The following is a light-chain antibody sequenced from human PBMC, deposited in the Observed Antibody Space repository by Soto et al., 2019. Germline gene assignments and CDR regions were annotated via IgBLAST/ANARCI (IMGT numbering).Light chain of an antibody. J-gene: IGLJ2*01. Sequence: QSALTQPASVSGSPGKSITISCTGTSSDVGGYNFVSWYQQHPGKAPRLMILDVNNRPSGVSTRFSGSKSGNMASLTISGLQAEDEADYYCCSYSGSSTIVVFGGGTKLTVL. CDR1: SSDVGGYNF. CDR2: DVN. V-gene: IGLV2-14*03. CDR3: CSYSGSSTIVV.